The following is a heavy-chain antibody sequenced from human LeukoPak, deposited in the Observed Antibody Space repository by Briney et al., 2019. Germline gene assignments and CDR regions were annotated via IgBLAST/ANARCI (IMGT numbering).Heavy chain of an antibody. D-gene: IGHD4-17*01. V-gene: IGHV3-9*01. CDR2: ISWNSGSI. J-gene: IGHJ6*02. Sequence: GGSLRLSCAASGFTFDDYAMHWVRQAPGKGLEWVSGISWNSGSIGHADSVKGRFTISRDNAKNSLYLQMNSLRAEDTALYYCAKDSDYGDRYYYYGMDVWGQGTTVTVSS. CDR3: AKDSDYGDRYYYYGMDV. CDR1: GFTFDDYA.